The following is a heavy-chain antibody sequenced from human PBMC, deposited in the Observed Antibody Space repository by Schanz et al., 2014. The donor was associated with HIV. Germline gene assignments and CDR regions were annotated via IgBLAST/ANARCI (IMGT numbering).Heavy chain of an antibody. CDR1: GFTFNNAW. CDR3: ARDPAYSYDNYYFYGMDV. CDR2: ISGSGGST. D-gene: IGHD3-10*01. Sequence: VQLVESGGGVVQPGGSLRLSCAASGFTFNNAWMSWVRQAPGKGLEWVSAISGSGGSTYYADSVKGRFTISRDNSKNTLYLQMNSLRAEDTAVYYCARDPAYSYDNYYFYGMDVWGQGTTVTVSS. V-gene: IGHV3-23*04. J-gene: IGHJ6*02.